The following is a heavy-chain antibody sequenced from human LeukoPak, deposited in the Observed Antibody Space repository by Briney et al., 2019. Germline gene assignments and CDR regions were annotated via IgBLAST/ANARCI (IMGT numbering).Heavy chain of an antibody. J-gene: IGHJ6*02. CDR3: ARNYGGYYYGMDV. CDR1: GGSFSDYY. V-gene: IGHV4-34*01. Sequence: SETLSLTCAVYGGSFSDYYWSWIRQPPGKGLEWIGEINHSGSTYYNPSLKSRVTISVDTSKNQFSLKLSSVTAADTAVYYCARNYGGYYYGMDVWGQGTTVTVSS. D-gene: IGHD4-23*01. CDR2: INHSGST.